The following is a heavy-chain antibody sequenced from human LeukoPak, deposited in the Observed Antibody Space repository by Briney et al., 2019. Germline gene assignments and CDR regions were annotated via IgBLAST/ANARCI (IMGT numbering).Heavy chain of an antibody. CDR1: GFTFSSYW. D-gene: IGHD2-2*01. Sequence: SGGSLRLSCAASGFTFSSYWMSWVRQAPGKGPEWVANIKQDGSEKYYVDSVKGRFTISRDNARNSLYLQMNSLRAEDTAVYYCARGPLGYCSSTSCYLHPFDYWGQGTLVTVPS. J-gene: IGHJ4*02. V-gene: IGHV3-7*01. CDR2: IKQDGSEK. CDR3: ARGPLGYCSSTSCYLHPFDY.